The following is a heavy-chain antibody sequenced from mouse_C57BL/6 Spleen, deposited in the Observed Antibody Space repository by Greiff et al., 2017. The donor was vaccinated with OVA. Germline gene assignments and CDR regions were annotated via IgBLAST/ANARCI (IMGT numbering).Heavy chain of an antibody. Sequence: VQRVESGAELVRPGASVTLSCKASGYTFTDYEMHWVKQTPVHGLEWIGAIDPETGGTAYNQKFKGKAILTAAKSSSTAYLELRSLTSEDSAVYYCTRVTTVGEAMDYWGQGTSVTVSS. D-gene: IGHD1-1*01. J-gene: IGHJ4*01. CDR1: GYTFTDYE. CDR2: IDPETGGT. V-gene: IGHV1-15*01. CDR3: TRVTTVGEAMDY.